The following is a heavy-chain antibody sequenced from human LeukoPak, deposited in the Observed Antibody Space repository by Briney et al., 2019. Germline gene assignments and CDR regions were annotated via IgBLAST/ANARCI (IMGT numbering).Heavy chain of an antibody. CDR1: GFTFSSYG. CDR2: VSSDGSID. D-gene: IGHD6-13*01. V-gene: IGHV3-30*03. Sequence: GGSLRLSCAASGFTFSSYGMHWVRQAPGKGLEWVAVVSSDGSIDYYADSVKGRFTISRDNSKNTLYLQMNSLRAEDTAVYYCASLDLTAAVVDYWGQGTLVTVSS. CDR3: ASLDLTAAVVDY. J-gene: IGHJ4*02.